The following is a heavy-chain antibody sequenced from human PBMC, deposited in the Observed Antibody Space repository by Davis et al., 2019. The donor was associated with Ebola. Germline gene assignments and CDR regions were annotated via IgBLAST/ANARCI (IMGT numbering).Heavy chain of an antibody. Sequence: PSETLSLTCTVSGGSISSYYWSWIRQPPGKGLEWIGYIYYSGSTNYNPSLKSRVTISVDTSKNQFSLKLSSVTAADTAVYYCARGKHYYDSSGPFDYWGQGTLVTVSS. V-gene: IGHV4-59*01. J-gene: IGHJ4*02. D-gene: IGHD3-22*01. CDR3: ARGKHYYDSSGPFDY. CDR1: GGSISSYY. CDR2: IYYSGST.